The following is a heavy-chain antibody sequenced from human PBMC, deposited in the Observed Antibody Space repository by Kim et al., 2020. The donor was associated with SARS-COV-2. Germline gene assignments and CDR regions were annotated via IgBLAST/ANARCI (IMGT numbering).Heavy chain of an antibody. Sequence: GGFLRLSCAASGFTFSSYGMHWVRQAPGKGLEWVAVISYDGSNKYYADSVKGRFTISRDNSKNTLYLQMNSLRAEDTAVYYCARDLGVVVPAAMILTEKKYYYYGMDVWGQGTTVTVSS. D-gene: IGHD2-2*01. CDR2: ISYDGSNK. J-gene: IGHJ6*02. V-gene: IGHV3-33*05. CDR3: ARDLGVVVPAAMILTEKKYYYYGMDV. CDR1: GFTFSSYG.